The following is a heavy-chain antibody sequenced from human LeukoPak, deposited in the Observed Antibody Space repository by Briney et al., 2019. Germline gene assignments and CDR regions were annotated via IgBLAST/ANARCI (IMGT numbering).Heavy chain of an antibody. CDR3: AKDGVFDY. CDR2: IRGSGFST. J-gene: IGHJ4*02. Sequence: GGSLRLSCAASGFTFSSYTMSWVRQAPGKGLERVSAIRGSGFSTYYADSVKGRFTISRDNPKNTLFLQMNSLRVEDTAVYYCAKDGVFDYWGQGTLVTVSS. V-gene: IGHV3-23*01. CDR1: GFTFSSYT. D-gene: IGHD3-3*01.